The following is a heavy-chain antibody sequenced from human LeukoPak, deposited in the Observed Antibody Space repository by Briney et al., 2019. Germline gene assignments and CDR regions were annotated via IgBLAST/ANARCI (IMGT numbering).Heavy chain of an antibody. CDR1: GFTVISNY. V-gene: IGHV3-66*01. D-gene: IGHD4-17*01. CDR2: IHSGGNT. Sequence: GGSLRLSCAASGFTVISNYMSWVRQAPGKGLEWVSVIHSGGNTYYADSVEGRFTISRDNSKNTLYLQMKTLKAEDTAVYYCGALYGGFDPWGQGTLVTVSS. J-gene: IGHJ5*02. CDR3: GALYGGFDP.